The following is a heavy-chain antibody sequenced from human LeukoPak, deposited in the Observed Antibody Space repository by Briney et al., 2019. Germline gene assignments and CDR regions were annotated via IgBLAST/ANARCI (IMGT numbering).Heavy chain of an antibody. CDR2: IYTSGST. V-gene: IGHV4-61*02. Sequence: SETLSLTCTVSGGSISSGSYYWSWIRQPAGKGLEWIGRIYTSGSTNYNPSLKSRVTISVDTSKNQFSLRLSSVTAADTAVYYCARHRPYFRYFDYWGQGTLVTVSS. CDR1: GGSISSGSYY. CDR3: ARHRPYFRYFDY. J-gene: IGHJ4*02. D-gene: IGHD2/OR15-2a*01.